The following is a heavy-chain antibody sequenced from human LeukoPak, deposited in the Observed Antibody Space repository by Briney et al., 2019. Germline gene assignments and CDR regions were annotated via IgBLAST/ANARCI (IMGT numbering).Heavy chain of an antibody. CDR3: ARRGSGWYLNDC. CDR1: GYSISSGYY. V-gene: IGHV4-38-2*01. J-gene: IGHJ4*02. Sequence: SETLSLTCAVSGYSISSGYYWGWIRQPPGKGLEWIGSIYHSGSTYYNPSLKSRVTISVDTSKNQFSLKLSSVTAADTAVYYCARRGSGWYLNDCWGQGTLVTVSS. CDR2: IYHSGST. D-gene: IGHD6-19*01.